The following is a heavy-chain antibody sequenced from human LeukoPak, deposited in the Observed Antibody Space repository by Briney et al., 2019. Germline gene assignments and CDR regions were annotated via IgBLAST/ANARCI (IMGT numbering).Heavy chain of an antibody. CDR2: ISSSGSSI. CDR3: AREAFGNSPDY. J-gene: IGHJ4*02. D-gene: IGHD4-23*01. CDR1: GFTFSSYE. V-gene: IGHV3-48*03. Sequence: GGSLRLSCAASGFTFSSYEMNWVRQAPGKGLEWVSYISSSGSSIYYADSVKGRFTISRDNAKNSLYLQMNSLRAEDTAVYYCAREAFGNSPDYWGQGTLVTVSS.